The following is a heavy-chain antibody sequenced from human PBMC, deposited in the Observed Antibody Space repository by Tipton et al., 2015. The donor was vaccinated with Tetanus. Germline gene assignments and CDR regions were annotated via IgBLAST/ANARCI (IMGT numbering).Heavy chain of an antibody. Sequence: QLVQSGAEVKKPGASVKVSCKASGCTLTSYHMHWVRQAPGQGLEWMGIINPIGGSTSYAQKFQGRSTMTGDTSASTVYMVLNSLGSEASSVYSCARAAGGGRRINGPAGIDCWGQGTLFTVSS. CDR1: GCTLTSYH. CDR3: ARAAGGGRRINGPAGIDC. D-gene: IGHD1-20*01. J-gene: IGHJ4*02. CDR2: INPIGGST. V-gene: IGHV1-46*01.